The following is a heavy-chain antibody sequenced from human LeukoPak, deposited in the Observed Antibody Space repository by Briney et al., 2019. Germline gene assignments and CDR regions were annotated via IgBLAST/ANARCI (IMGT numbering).Heavy chain of an antibody. V-gene: IGHV3-21*01. D-gene: IGHD3-3*01. J-gene: IGHJ6*03. CDR2: ISSSSSYI. CDR1: GFTFSSYS. Sequence: GGSLRLSCAASGFTFSSYSMNWVRQAPGKGLEWVSSISSSSSYIYYADSVKGRFTISRDNAKNSLYLQMNSLRAEDTAVYYCAREDRIWSGSYYYYMDVWGKGTTVTVSS. CDR3: AREDRIWSGSYYYYMDV.